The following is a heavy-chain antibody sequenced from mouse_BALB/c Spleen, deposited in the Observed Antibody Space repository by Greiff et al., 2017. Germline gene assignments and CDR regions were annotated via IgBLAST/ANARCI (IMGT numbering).Heavy chain of an antibody. CDR3: AREAKVTQTLYWYFDV. Sequence: EVQRVESGGGLVKPGGSLKLSCAASGFTFSSYAMSWVRQSPEKRLEWVAEISSGGSYTYYPDTVTGRFTISRDNAKNTLYLEMSSLRSEDTAMYYCAREAKVTQTLYWYFDVWGAGTTVTVSS. CDR2: ISSGGSYT. J-gene: IGHJ1*01. CDR1: GFTFSSYA. V-gene: IGHV5-9-4*01. D-gene: IGHD2-12*01.